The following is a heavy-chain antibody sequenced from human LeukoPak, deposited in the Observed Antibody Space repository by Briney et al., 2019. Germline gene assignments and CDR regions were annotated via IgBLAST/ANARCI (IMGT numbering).Heavy chain of an antibody. J-gene: IGHJ4*02. CDR2: MNPNSGNT. Sequence: ASVKVSCKASGYTFTSYGISWVRQAPGQGLEWMGWMNPNSGNTGYAQKFQGRVTITRNTSISTAYMELSSLRSEDTAVYYCARGGIAVAVFDYWGQGTLVTVSS. V-gene: IGHV1-8*03. D-gene: IGHD6-19*01. CDR1: GYTFTSYG. CDR3: ARGGIAVAVFDY.